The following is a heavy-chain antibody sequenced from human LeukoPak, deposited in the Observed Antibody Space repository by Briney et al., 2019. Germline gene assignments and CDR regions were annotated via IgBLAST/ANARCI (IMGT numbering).Heavy chain of an antibody. V-gene: IGHV1-69*13. CDR3: AREYCGGDCFGRYYFDY. J-gene: IGHJ4*02. Sequence: SVKVSCKASGGTFSGYAISWVRQAPGQGLEWMGGIIPIFGTANYAQKFQGRVTITADESTSTAYMELSSLRSEDTAVYYCAREYCGGDCFGRYYFDYWGQGTLVTVSS. D-gene: IGHD2-21*02. CDR2: IIPIFGTA. CDR1: GGTFSGYA.